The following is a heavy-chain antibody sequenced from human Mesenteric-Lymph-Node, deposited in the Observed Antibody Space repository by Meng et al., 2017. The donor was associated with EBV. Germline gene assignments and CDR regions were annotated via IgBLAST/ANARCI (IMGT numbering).Heavy chain of an antibody. J-gene: IGHJ1*01. CDR1: GYTFTNYG. CDR3: ARGDDFGDYPAH. Sequence: QVQLVQSGAEVKKPGASAKVSCKTSGYTFTNYGINWVRQAPGQGLEWMGWISPYNGNTQYVQKFQGRVTMTTDTSTNTAYMGLRSLRSDDTAVYYCARGDDFGDYPAHWGQGTLVTVSS. D-gene: IGHD4-17*01. CDR2: ISPYNGNT. V-gene: IGHV1-18*01.